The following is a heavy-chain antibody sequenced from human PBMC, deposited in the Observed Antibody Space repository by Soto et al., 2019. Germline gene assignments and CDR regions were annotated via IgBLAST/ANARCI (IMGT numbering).Heavy chain of an antibody. Sequence: SXTLSLTSAVSGGSISSCGSSWIWIRQPPGKGLEWIGYIYHSGSTYYNPSLKSRVTISVDRSKNQFSLKLSSVTAADTAVYYCARVPDRWGQGTLVTVSS. CDR2: IYHSGST. J-gene: IGHJ5*02. V-gene: IGHV4-30-2*01. D-gene: IGHD2-2*01. CDR1: GGSISSCGSS. CDR3: ARVPDR.